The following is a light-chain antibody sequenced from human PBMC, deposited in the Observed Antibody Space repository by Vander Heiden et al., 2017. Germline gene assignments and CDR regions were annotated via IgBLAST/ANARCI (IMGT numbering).Light chain of an antibody. CDR2: GAS. Sequence: DTVMTQSPATLSVSPGERATLSCRASQSVSNKLAWYQQRPGQAPRLLILGASTRATGVPARFSGSGYGTEFSLTISSRQSEDFALYYCQQNNNWPPWTFGQGTKVEIK. CDR3: QQNNNWPPWT. V-gene: IGKV3-15*01. CDR1: QSVSNK. J-gene: IGKJ1*01.